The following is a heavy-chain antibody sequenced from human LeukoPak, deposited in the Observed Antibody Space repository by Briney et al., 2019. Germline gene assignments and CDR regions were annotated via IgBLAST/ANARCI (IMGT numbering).Heavy chain of an antibody. V-gene: IGHV4-59*01. D-gene: IGHD1-26*01. Sequence: SETLSLTCTVSGGSISSYYWSWIRQPPGKGLEWIGYIYYSGSTNYNPSLKSRVTISVDTSKNQFSLKLSSVTAADTAVYYCARGTESGSYLWYYLDYWGQGTLVTVSS. CDR3: ARGTESGSYLWYYLDY. J-gene: IGHJ4*02. CDR1: GGSISSYY. CDR2: IYYSGST.